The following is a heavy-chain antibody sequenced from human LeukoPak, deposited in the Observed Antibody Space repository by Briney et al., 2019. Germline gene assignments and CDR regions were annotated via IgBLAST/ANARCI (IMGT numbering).Heavy chain of an antibody. V-gene: IGHV4-59*01. CDR2: IYYSGST. CDR1: GGSISSYY. D-gene: IGHD6-13*01. CDR3: ARGSHHSDY. Sequence: SETLSLTCTVSGGSISSYYWSWIRQPPGKGLEWIGYIYYSGSTNYNPSLKSRVTISVDTSKNQFSLKLSSVTAADTAVYYCARGSHHSDYWGQGTLVAVSS. J-gene: IGHJ4*02.